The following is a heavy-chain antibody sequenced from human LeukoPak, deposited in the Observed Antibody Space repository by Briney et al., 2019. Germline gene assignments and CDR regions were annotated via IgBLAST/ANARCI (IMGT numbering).Heavy chain of an antibody. CDR2: IKQDGSEE. D-gene: IGHD2-8*02. J-gene: IGHJ4*02. Sequence: GSLRLSCATSGIPFNCHWMNWVRQAPGKGLEWVANIKQDGSEEYYVDSVKGRFTVSRDNAKNSLYLQMNSLRAEDTAVYYCARDPDCTSDTCYDYWGQGTLVTVSS. CDR1: GIPFNCHW. V-gene: IGHV3-7*01. CDR3: ARDPDCTSDTCYDY.